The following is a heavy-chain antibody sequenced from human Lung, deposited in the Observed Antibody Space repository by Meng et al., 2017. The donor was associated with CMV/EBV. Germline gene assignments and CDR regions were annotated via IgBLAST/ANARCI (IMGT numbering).Heavy chain of an antibody. D-gene: IGHD3-10*01. Sequence: GGSXRLXCAASGLSFNNYWMHWVRQTPGKGLVWVSRITPDGSGANYAGSVMGRFTISRDNARNTVFLQMDSLRADDTALYYCARVSNGLGGSGVSAIDYWXRGTLVTVSS. V-gene: IGHV3-74*01. CDR1: GLSFNNYW. CDR2: ITPDGSGA. J-gene: IGHJ4*01. CDR3: ARVSNGLGGSGVSAIDY.